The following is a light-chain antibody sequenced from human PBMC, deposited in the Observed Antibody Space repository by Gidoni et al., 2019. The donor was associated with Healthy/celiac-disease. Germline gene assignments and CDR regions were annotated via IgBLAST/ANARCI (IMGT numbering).Light chain of an antibody. V-gene: IGLV1-40*01. Sequence: QSVLTQPPSVSVAPGQRVTISCTGSSSNSGAGYDVHWYQQLPGTAPKLLIYGNSNRPSGVPDRFSGSKSGTSASLAITGLQAEDEADYYCQSYDSSLSGSYVFGTGTKVTVL. J-gene: IGLJ1*01. CDR2: GNS. CDR1: SSNSGAGYD. CDR3: QSYDSSLSGSYV.